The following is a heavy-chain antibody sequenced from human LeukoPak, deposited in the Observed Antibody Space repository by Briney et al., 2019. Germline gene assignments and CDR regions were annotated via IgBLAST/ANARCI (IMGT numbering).Heavy chain of an antibody. CDR3: ARDPESSGWYGY. D-gene: IGHD6-19*01. CDR1: GFTFSSYA. Sequence: GGSLRLSCAASGFTFSSYAMHWVRQAPGKGLEWVAVISYDGSNKYYADSVKGRFTISRDNSKNTLYLQMNSLRAEDTAVYYCARDPESSGWYGYWGQGTLVTVSS. CDR2: ISYDGSNK. J-gene: IGHJ4*02. V-gene: IGHV3-30-3*01.